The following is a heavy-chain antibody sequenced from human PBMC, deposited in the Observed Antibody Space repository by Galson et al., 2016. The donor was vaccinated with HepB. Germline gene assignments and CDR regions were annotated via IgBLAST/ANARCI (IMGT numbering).Heavy chain of an antibody. J-gene: IGHJ6*02. V-gene: IGHV3-74*01. Sequence: SLRLSCAASGFSFSSYWMHWVRQAPGKGLVWVSRINGDGSSTSYADYVKGRFTISRDNAKNTLYLQMNSLRAEDTAVYYWAKAYGLGSSFYYYYGMDVWGQGTTVTVSS. CDR2: INGDGSST. CDR1: GFSFSSYW. CDR3: AKAYGLGSSFYYYYGMDV. D-gene: IGHD3-10*01.